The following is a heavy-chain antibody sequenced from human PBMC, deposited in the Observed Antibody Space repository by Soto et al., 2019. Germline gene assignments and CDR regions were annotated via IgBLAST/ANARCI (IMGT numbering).Heavy chain of an antibody. CDR3: ARSRNDYGEHNFDY. D-gene: IGHD4-17*01. J-gene: IGHJ4*02. CDR2: ISGSGGST. Sequence: GGSLRLSCAASGFTFSSYAMSWVRQAPGKGLEWVSAISGSGGSTYYADSVKGRFTISRDNSKNTLYLQMNSLRAEDTAVYYCARSRNDYGEHNFDYWGQGTLVTVSS. CDR1: GFTFSSYA. V-gene: IGHV3-23*01.